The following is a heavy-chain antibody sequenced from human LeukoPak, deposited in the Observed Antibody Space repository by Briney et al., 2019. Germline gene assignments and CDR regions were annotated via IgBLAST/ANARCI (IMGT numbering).Heavy chain of an antibody. D-gene: IGHD3-10*01. J-gene: IGHJ4*02. CDR2: INHSGST. Sequence: ASETLSLTCAVYGGSFSGYYWSWIRQPPGKGLEWIGEINHSGSTNYNPSLKSRVTISVDTSKNQFSLKLSSVTAADTAVYYCGRRTMVRGGIDYWGQGTLVTVSS. CDR1: GGSFSGYY. V-gene: IGHV4-34*01. CDR3: GRRTMVRGGIDY.